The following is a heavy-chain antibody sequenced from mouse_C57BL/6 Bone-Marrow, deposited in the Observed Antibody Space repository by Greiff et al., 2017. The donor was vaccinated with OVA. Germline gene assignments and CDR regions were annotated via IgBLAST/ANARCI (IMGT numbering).Heavy chain of an antibody. J-gene: IGHJ1*03. Sequence: QVQLQQPGAELVKPGASVKMSCKASGYTFTSYWITWVKQRPGQGLEWIGDIYPGSGSTNYNEKFKSKATLTVDTSSSTAYMQLSSLTSEDSAVDYCARGEYYYGSSCWYFDVWGTGTTVTVSS. D-gene: IGHD1-1*01. CDR3: ARGEYYYGSSCWYFDV. V-gene: IGHV1-55*01. CDR1: GYTFTSYW. CDR2: IYPGSGST.